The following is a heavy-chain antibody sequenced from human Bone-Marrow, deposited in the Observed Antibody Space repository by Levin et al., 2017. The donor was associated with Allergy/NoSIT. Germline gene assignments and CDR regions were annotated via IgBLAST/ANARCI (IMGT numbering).Heavy chain of an antibody. CDR1: GFTFSAYW. CDR3: TRVREAYSNGNAYYYYAMDV. V-gene: IGHV3-74*01. Sequence: GGSLRLSCEASGFTFSAYWIHWVRQVPGKGLVWVARINSDGTTPSYADSVKGRFTISRDNARNTLDLQMNNLRVEDSAVYYCTRVREAYSNGNAYYYYAMDVWGQGTTVTVSS. J-gene: IGHJ6*02. CDR2: INSDGTTP. D-gene: IGHD4-11*01.